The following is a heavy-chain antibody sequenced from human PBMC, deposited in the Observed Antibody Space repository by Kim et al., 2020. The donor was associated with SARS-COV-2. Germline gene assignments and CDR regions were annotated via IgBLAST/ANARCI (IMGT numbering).Heavy chain of an antibody. J-gene: IGHJ4*02. Sequence: SVKVSCKASGGTFSSYAISWVRQAPGQGLEWMGGIIPIFGTANYAQKFQGRVTITADESTSTAYMELSSLRSEDTAVYYCARDNGGYNYQFDYWGQGTLVTVSS. D-gene: IGHD5-12*01. CDR3: ARDNGGYNYQFDY. V-gene: IGHV1-69*13. CDR2: IIPIFGTA. CDR1: GGTFSSYA.